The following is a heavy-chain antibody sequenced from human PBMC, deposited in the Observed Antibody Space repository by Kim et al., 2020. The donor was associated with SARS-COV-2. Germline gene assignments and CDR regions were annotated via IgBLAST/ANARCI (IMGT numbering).Heavy chain of an antibody. V-gene: IGHV1-2*02. D-gene: IGHD3-3*01. CDR3: ARSAHFWSGHYLDL. Sequence: ASVKVSCKASGYTFTGYYIHWVRQAPGQGLEWMGWINPYSGDTNYAQKFQGRVTMTRDTSFSTPYVELSSLRSDDTAVYYCARSAHFWSGHYLDLWGQGTLITVSP. CDR2: INPYSGDT. CDR1: GYTFTGYY. J-gene: IGHJ5*02.